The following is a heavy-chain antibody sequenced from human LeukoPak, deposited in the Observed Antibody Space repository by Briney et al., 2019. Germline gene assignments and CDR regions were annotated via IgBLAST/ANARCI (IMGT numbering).Heavy chain of an antibody. J-gene: IGHJ6*03. Sequence: PSETLSLTCTVSGGSISTSYYYWGWIRQPPGKGLEWLGTIYYSGSTYYNPSLKSRITISVDTSKNQFSLKLSSVTAADTAVYYCARGAGYQLLLYGGYYYYMDVWGKGTTVAVSS. CDR1: GGSISTSYYY. D-gene: IGHD2-2*01. CDR3: ARGAGYQLLLYGGYYYYMDV. V-gene: IGHV4-39*07. CDR2: IYYSGST.